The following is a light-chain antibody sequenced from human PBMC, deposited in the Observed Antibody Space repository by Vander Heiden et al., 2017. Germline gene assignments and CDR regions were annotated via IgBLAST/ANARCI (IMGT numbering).Light chain of an antibody. Sequence: SSLSASVGDRVTITCRASQSISSYLNWYQQKPGKAPKLLIYAASSLQSGVPSRFSGGGSGTDFTLTISSLQPEDFATYYCQQSYSTPQAFGQGTRLEIK. J-gene: IGKJ5*01. CDR2: AAS. V-gene: IGKV1-39*01. CDR3: QQSYSTPQA. CDR1: QSISSY.